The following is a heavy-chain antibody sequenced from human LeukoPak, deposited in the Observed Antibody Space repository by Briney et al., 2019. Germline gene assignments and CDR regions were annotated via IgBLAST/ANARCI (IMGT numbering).Heavy chain of an antibody. D-gene: IGHD3-9*01. Sequence: GGSLRLSCAASGFTFSSYAMSWVRQAPGKGLEWVSAISGGGGSTYYADSVKGRFTISRDNSKNTLYLQMNSLRAEDTAVYYCAKDGYDILTGYYRDSKYFQHWGQGTLVTVSS. CDR2: ISGGGGST. V-gene: IGHV3-23*01. J-gene: IGHJ1*01. CDR3: AKDGYDILTGYYRDSKYFQH. CDR1: GFTFSSYA.